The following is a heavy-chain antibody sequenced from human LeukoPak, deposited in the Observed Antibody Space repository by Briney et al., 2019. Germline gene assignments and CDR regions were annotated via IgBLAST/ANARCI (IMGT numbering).Heavy chain of an antibody. CDR1: GGSISSSSYY. V-gene: IGHV4-39*01. J-gene: IGHJ4*02. CDR2: IYYGGST. CDR3: ARSGIAVAGTSVAY. Sequence: SETLSLTCTVSGGSISSSSYYWGWIRQPPGKGLERIGSIYYGGSTYYNPSLKSRVTISVDTSKNQFSLKLSSVTAADTAVYYCARSGIAVAGTSVAYWGQGTLVTVSS. D-gene: IGHD6-19*01.